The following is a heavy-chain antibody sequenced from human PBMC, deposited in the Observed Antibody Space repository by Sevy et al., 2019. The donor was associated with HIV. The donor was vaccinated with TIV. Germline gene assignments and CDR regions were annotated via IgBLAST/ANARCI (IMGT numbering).Heavy chain of an antibody. CDR2: ICWDDDK. J-gene: IGHJ5*02. CDR1: GFSLTTNGVG. D-gene: IGHD3-10*01. V-gene: IGHV2-5*02. Sequence: SGPTLVNPTQTLTLTCTFSGFSLTTNGVGVGWIRQPPGKALESLALICWDDDKRYRPSLKKRLTITKDTSKNQVVLTXTDMDPVDTATYYCAHSEYYYGSGSFYKRGGLFAPWGQGTLVTVSS. CDR3: AHSEYYYGSGSFYKRGGLFAP.